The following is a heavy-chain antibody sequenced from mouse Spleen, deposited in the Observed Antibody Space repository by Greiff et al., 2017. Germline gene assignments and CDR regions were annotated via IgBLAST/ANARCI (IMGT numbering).Heavy chain of an antibody. V-gene: IGHV1-55*01. CDR3: AREGDYDSTTYAMDY. J-gene: IGHJ4*01. Sequence: QVQLKQPGAELVKPGASVKMSCKASGYTFTSYWITWVKQRPGQGLEWIGDIYPGSGSTNYNEKFKSKATLTVDTSSSTAYMQLSSLTSEDSAVYYCAREGDYDSTTYAMDYWGQGTSVTVSS. D-gene: IGHD2-4*01. CDR2: IYPGSGST. CDR1: GYTFTSYW.